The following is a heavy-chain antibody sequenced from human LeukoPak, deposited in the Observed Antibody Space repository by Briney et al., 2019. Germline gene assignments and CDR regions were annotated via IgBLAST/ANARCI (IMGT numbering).Heavy chain of an antibody. CDR1: GFTFSDYY. D-gene: IGHD3-10*01. CDR2: ISSSGSTI. CDR3: ARVLEVWFPHWFDP. V-gene: IGHV3-11*01. Sequence: GGSLRLSCAASGFTFSDYYMSWIRQAPGRGLEWVSYISSSGSTIYYADSVKGRFTISRDNAKNSLYLQMNSLRAEDTAVYYCARVLEVWFPHWFDPWGQGTLVTVSS. J-gene: IGHJ5*02.